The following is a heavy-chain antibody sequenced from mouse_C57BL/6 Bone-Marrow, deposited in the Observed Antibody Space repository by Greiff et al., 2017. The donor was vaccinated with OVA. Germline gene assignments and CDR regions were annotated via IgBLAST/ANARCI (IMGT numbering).Heavy chain of an antibody. CDR1: GYTFTSYW. V-gene: IGHV1-69*01. D-gene: IGHD1-1*01. Sequence: QVQLQQPGAELVMPGASVKLSCKASGYTFTSYWMHWVKQRPGQGLEWIGEIDPSDSYTNYNQKFKGKSTLTVDKSSSTAYMQLSSLTSEDSAVYYCAREGFITTVVEFDYWGQGTTLTVSS. CDR2: IDPSDSYT. J-gene: IGHJ2*01. CDR3: AREGFITTVVEFDY.